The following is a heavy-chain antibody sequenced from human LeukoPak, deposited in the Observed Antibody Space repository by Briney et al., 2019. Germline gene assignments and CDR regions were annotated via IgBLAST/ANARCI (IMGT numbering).Heavy chain of an antibody. CDR2: IYYSGST. J-gene: IGHJ6*02. CDR3: ARGPSNYGMDV. Sequence: SETPSLTCTVSGGSISSYYWSWIRQPPGKGLEWIGYIYYSGSTNYNPSLKSRVTISVDTSKNQFSLKLSSVTAADTAVYYCARGPSNYGMDVWGQGTTVTVSS. CDR1: GGSISSYY. V-gene: IGHV4-59*01.